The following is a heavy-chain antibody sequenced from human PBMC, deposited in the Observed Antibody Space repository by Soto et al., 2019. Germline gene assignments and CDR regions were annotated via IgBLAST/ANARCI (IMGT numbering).Heavy chain of an antibody. CDR2: VSHDGRNT. J-gene: IGHJ4*02. CDR3: AKGGRQWLVTSDFNY. CDR1: GFTFSDYA. V-gene: IGHV3-30*18. D-gene: IGHD6-19*01. Sequence: VQLVESGGGVVQPGRSLRLSCAASGFTFSDYAMHWVRQAPGKGLEWVAVVSHDGRNTHYADSVKGRFTISRDRSKNTVSLEMTRLRAEDTAVYYCAKGGRQWLVTSDFNYWGQGALVTVSS.